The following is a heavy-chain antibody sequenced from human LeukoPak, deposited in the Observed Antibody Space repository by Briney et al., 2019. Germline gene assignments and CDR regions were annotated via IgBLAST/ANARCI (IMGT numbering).Heavy chain of an antibody. Sequence: PSQTLSLTCTVSGGSISSGGYYWSWIRQHPGKGLEWIGYIYYSGSTNYNPSLKSRVTISVDTSKNQFSLKLSSVTAADTAVYYCARVLGTAWFGEFHDAFDIWGQGTMVTVSS. V-gene: IGHV4-31*03. CDR3: ARVLGTAWFGEFHDAFDI. J-gene: IGHJ3*02. CDR2: IYYSGST. CDR1: GGSISSGGYY. D-gene: IGHD3-10*01.